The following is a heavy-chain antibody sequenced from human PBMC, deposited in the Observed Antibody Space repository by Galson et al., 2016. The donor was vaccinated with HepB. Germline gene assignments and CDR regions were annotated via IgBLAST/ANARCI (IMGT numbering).Heavy chain of an antibody. CDR1: GFTVSSNY. CDR3: AGESPSDTMVRTG. Sequence: SLRLSCAASGFTVSSNYMSWVRQAPGKGLEWVSVIYSGGSTYYADSVKGRFTTSRDNSKNTLYLQMNSLRAEDTAVYYCAGESPSDTMVRTGWGQGTLVTVSS. D-gene: IGHD3-10*01. V-gene: IGHV3-66*02. J-gene: IGHJ4*02. CDR2: IYSGGST.